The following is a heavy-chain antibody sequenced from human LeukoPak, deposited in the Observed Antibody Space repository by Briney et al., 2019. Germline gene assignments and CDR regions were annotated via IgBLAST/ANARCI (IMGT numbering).Heavy chain of an antibody. CDR3: ARENHDIAAAGTYAFDI. V-gene: IGHV1-69*13. D-gene: IGHD6-13*01. CDR2: IIPIFGTA. J-gene: IGHJ3*02. CDR1: GGTSSSYA. Sequence: SVKVSCKASGGTSSSYAISWVRQAPGQGLEWMGGIIPIFGTANYAQKFQGRVTITADESTSTAYMELSSLRSEDAAVYYCARENHDIAAAGTYAFDIWGQGTMVTVSS.